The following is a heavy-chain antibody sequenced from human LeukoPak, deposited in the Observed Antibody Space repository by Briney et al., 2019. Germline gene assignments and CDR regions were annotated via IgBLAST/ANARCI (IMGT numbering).Heavy chain of an antibody. CDR3: AKDKRRIRLSLVAAAGLDYYYYMDV. CDR1: GFTFSSYG. J-gene: IGHJ6*03. CDR2: IRYDGSNK. D-gene: IGHD6-13*01. V-gene: IGHV3-30*02. Sequence: PGGSLRLSCAASGFTFSSYGMHWARQDPGKGLEWVAFIRYDGSNKYYADSVKGRFTISRDNSKNTLYLQMNSLRAEDTAVYYCAKDKRRIRLSLVAAAGLDYYYYMDVWGKGTTVTISS.